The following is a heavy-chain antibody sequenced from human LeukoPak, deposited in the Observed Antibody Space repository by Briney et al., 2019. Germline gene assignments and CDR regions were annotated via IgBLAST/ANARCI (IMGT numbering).Heavy chain of an antibody. CDR2: IIPIFGTA. V-gene: IGHV1-69*13. Sequence: SVTVSCTASGGTFSIYAISWVRQAPGQGLEWMGGIIPIFGTANYAQKFQGRVTITADESTSTAYMELSSLRSEDTAVYYCARDRGYCTNGVCYGGYYYYYGMDVWGQGTTVTVSS. D-gene: IGHD2-8*01. J-gene: IGHJ6*02. CDR3: ARDRGYCTNGVCYGGYYYYYGMDV. CDR1: GGTFSIYA.